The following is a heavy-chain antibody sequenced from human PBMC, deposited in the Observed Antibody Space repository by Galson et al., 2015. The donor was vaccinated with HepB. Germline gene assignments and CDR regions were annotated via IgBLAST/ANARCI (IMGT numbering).Heavy chain of an antibody. Sequence: QSGAEVKKPGESLKISCKGSGYSFTSYWIGWVRQMPGKGLEWMGIIYPGDSDTRYSPSFQGQFTISADKSISTAYLQWSSLKASDTAMYYCARPSTTEVITIFGVVTTEYHFDYWGQGTLVTVSS. V-gene: IGHV5-51*03. CDR1: GYSFTSYW. CDR3: ARPSTTEVITIFGVVTTEYHFDY. J-gene: IGHJ4*02. D-gene: IGHD3-3*01. CDR2: IYPGDSDT.